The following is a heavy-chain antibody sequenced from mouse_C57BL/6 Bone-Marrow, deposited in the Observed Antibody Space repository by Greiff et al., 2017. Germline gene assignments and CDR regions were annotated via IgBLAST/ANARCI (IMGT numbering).Heavy chain of an antibody. Sequence: EVQLQESGPELVKPGASVKMSCKASGYTFTDYNMHWVKQSHGKSLEWIGYINPNNGGTSYNQKFKGKATLTVNKSSSTAYMQLRSLTSEDSAVYYCAREGGSRPFGYWGQGTTLTVST. J-gene: IGHJ2*01. CDR3: AREGGSRPFGY. V-gene: IGHV1-22*01. CDR2: INPNNGGT. CDR1: GYTFTDYN. D-gene: IGHD1-1*01.